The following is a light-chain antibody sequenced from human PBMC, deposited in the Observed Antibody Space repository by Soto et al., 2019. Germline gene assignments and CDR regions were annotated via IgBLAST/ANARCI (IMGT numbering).Light chain of an antibody. V-gene: IGKV3-20*01. CDR2: GAS. CDR3: QQFGSSPWT. CDR1: QSVSSNY. J-gene: IGKJ1*01. Sequence: IVLTQSPGTLSLSPSKRATLSSRASQSVSSNYLTWYQQKPGQAPRLLIYGASSRATGIPDRFSGSAPGTDFTLTISRLEPEDIAVYFCQQFGSSPWTFGQGTKVDIK.